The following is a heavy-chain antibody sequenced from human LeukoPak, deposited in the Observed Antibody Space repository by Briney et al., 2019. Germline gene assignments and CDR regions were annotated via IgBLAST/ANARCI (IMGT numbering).Heavy chain of an antibody. CDR2: IVVGSGNT. CDR1: GFTFTSSA. V-gene: IGHV1-58*02. D-gene: IGHD1-26*01. CDR3: ARDGAYSGSVDQDYYYGMDV. Sequence: ASVKVSCKASGFTFTSSAMQWVRQARGQRLEWIGWIVVGSGNTNYAQEFQERVTITRDMSTSTAYMDLSRLRSDDTAVYYCARDGAYSGSVDQDYYYGMDVWGQGTTVTVSS. J-gene: IGHJ6*02.